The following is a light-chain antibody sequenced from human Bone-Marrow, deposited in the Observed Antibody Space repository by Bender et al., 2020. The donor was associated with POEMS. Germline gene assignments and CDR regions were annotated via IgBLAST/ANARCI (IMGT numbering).Light chain of an antibody. CDR2: SNI. V-gene: IGLV1-44*01. J-gene: IGLJ3*02. CDR3: ATWDDSLNGWV. CDR1: STNSGSNS. Sequence: QSVLTQPPSASGTPGQRVTISCSGSSTNSGSNSVNWYQQVPGTAPKLLIFSNIERPSGVPDRFSGSKSGTSASLAISGLQSEDEADYYCATWDDSLNGWVFGGGTKLTVL.